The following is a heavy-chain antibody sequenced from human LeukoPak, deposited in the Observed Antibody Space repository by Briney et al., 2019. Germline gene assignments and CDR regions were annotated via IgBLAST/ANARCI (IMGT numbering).Heavy chain of an antibody. CDR1: GGTFISYA. Sequence: ASVKVSCKASGGTFISYAISWVRQAPGQGLEWMGRIIPIFGIANYAQKFQGRVTITADKSTSTAYMELSSLRSEDTAVYYCAREDCSSTSCYTGWFDPWGQGTLVTVPS. CDR3: AREDCSSTSCYTGWFDP. V-gene: IGHV1-69*04. J-gene: IGHJ5*02. CDR2: IIPIFGIA. D-gene: IGHD2-2*02.